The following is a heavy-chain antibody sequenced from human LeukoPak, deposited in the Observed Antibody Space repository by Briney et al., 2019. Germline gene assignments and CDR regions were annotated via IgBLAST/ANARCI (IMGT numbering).Heavy chain of an antibody. V-gene: IGHV4-39*01. CDR2: MYNGGST. Sequence: SETLSLTCTVSGGSISSSSYYWGWIRQPPGKGLEWIGSMYNGGSTYYNPSLKSRVTISVDMSKNQFSLNLSSVTAADTAVYYCARGPAYHYFDYWGQGTLVTVSS. CDR1: GGSISSSSYY. D-gene: IGHD1-14*01. CDR3: ARGPAYHYFDY. J-gene: IGHJ4*02.